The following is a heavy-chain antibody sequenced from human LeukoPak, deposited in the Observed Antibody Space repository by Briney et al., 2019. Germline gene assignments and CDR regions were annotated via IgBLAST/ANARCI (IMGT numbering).Heavy chain of an antibody. V-gene: IGHV3-23*01. Sequence: PGGSLRLSCAASGFTFSSYGMSWVRQAPGKGLEWVSAISGSGGSTFYADSVKGRFTISRDNSKNTLYLQMNSLRAEDTAVYYCAKRIQSSGWYGLWGGMDVWGKGTTVTISS. J-gene: IGHJ6*03. CDR2: ISGSGGST. CDR3: AKRIQSSGWYGLWGGMDV. CDR1: GFTFSSYG. D-gene: IGHD6-19*01.